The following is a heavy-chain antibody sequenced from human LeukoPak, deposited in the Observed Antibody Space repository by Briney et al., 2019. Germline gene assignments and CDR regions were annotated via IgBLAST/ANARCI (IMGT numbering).Heavy chain of an antibody. J-gene: IGHJ3*02. CDR1: GFTLRSYG. CDR2: VWYDGGNR. Sequence: GGSLRLSCVASGFTLRSYGMHWVRQAPGRGLEWVAVVWYDGGNRYYVDSVKGRFTISRDNSKNTLYLQMNSLRAEDTAVYYCARDFGGDYDAFDIWGQGTVGTVSS. CDR3: ARDFGGDYDAFDI. D-gene: IGHD2-21*02. V-gene: IGHV3-33*01.